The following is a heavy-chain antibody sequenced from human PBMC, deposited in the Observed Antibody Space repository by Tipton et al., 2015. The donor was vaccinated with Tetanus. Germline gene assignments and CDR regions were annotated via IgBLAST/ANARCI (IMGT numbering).Heavy chain of an antibody. Sequence: VQLVQSGAEVKEPGESLKISCQGSGYNFNLYWIAWVRQMPGKGLEWVGIIDPRDSETFQGHVTISADKSISTAHLRWSSLEASDTAIYYCARRRSAILSGSYHWYFDIWGRGTLVIVSS. V-gene: IGHV5-51*01. D-gene: IGHD3-9*01. CDR3: ARRRSAILSGSYHWYFDI. J-gene: IGHJ2*01. CDR1: GYNFNLYW. CDR2: IDPRDSET.